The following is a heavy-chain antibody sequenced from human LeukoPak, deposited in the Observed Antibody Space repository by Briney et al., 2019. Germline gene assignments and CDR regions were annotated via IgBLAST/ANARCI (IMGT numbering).Heavy chain of an antibody. D-gene: IGHD6-13*01. CDR2: ISYDGSNK. J-gene: IGHJ6*02. CDR3: ARVFRELQAAAALSYYYGMDV. CDR1: GFTFSSYA. V-gene: IGHV3-30-3*01. Sequence: GGSLRLSCAASGFTFSSYAMHWVRQAPGKGLEWVAVISYDGSNKYYADSVKGRFTISRDNSKNTLYLQMNSLRAEDTAVYYCARVFRELQAAAALSYYYGMDVWGQGTTVTVSS.